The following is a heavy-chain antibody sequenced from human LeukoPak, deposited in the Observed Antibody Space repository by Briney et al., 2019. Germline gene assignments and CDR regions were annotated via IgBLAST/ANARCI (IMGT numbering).Heavy chain of an antibody. J-gene: IGHJ3*02. V-gene: IGHV3-23*01. Sequence: GSLRLSCAASGSTFSNYAMSWVRQAPGKGLEWLSAISRSGGSTYYADSVKGRFTISRDNSKNTLYLQMNSLRAEDTAVYYCARGSIVGAPGAFDIWGQGTMVTVSS. CDR3: ARGSIVGAPGAFDI. D-gene: IGHD1-26*01. CDR1: GSTFSNYA. CDR2: ISRSGGST.